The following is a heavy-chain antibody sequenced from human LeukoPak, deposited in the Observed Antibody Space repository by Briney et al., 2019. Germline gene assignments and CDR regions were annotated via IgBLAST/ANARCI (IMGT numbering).Heavy chain of an antibody. CDR3: ARVRSTGYPYYFEY. V-gene: IGHV1-8*03. Sequence: GASVKVSCKASGYTFTSYDINWVRQATGQGLEWMGWMNPNSGSTDSAQKFQGRVTITRNTSISTAYMELSGLRSEDTAVYYCARVRSTGYPYYFEYWGEGTQVTLSS. J-gene: IGHJ4*02. CDR1: GYTFTSYD. D-gene: IGHD5-12*01. CDR2: MNPNSGST.